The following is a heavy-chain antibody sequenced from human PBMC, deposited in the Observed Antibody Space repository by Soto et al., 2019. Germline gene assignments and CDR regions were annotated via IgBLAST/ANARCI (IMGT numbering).Heavy chain of an antibody. V-gene: IGHV3-15*01. CDR3: TTAMVNYYYYGMDV. J-gene: IGHJ6*02. Sequence: LRLSCAASGFTFSNAWMSWVRQAPGKGLEWVGRIKSKTDGGTTDYAAPVKGRFTISRDDSKNTLYLQMNSLKTADTAVYYCTTAMVNYYYYGMDVWGQGTTVTVSS. CDR2: IKSKTDGGTT. D-gene: IGHD5-18*01. CDR1: GFTFSNAW.